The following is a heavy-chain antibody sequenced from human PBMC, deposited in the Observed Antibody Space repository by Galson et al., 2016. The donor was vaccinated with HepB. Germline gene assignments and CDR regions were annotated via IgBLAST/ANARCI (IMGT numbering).Heavy chain of an antibody. CDR3: AKDGRIYCSSASCHDHFHY. Sequence: SLRLSCAASGFSFGSFGMTWVRQAPGKGLECVSSISRSGDSTDYADSVKGRFTISRDNSKKTLYLQMNSLRAEDTAVYYCAKDGRIYCSSASCHDHFHYWGQGTLVTVSS. V-gene: IGHV3-23*01. J-gene: IGHJ4*02. CDR2: ISRSGDST. CDR1: GFSFGSFG. D-gene: IGHD2-2*01.